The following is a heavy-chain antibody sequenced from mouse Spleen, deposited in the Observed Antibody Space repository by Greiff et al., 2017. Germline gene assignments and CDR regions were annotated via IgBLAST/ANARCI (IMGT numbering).Heavy chain of an antibody. CDR2: INPSTGGT. Sequence: DVKLQESGPELVKPGASVKISCKASGYSFTGYYMNWVKQSPEKSLEWIGEINPSTGGTTYNQKFKAKATLTVDKSSSTAYMQLKSLTSEDSAVYYCARPLYGSSYEVDYWGQGTTLTVSS. J-gene: IGHJ2*01. V-gene: IGHV1-42*01. CDR1: GYSFTGYY. CDR3: ARPLYGSSYEVDY. D-gene: IGHD1-1*01.